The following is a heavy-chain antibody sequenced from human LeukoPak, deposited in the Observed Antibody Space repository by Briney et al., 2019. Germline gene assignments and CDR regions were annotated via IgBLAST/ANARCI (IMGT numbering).Heavy chain of an antibody. J-gene: IGHJ3*02. CDR3: ARYPWFGDRDNAFDI. D-gene: IGHD3-10*01. CDR2: ISGSGGST. Sequence: GGSLRLSCAASGFTVSSNYMSWVRQAPGKGLEWVSAISGSGGSTYYADSVKGRFTISRDNAKNSLYLQMNSLRAEDTAVYYCARYPWFGDRDNAFDIWGQGTMVTVSS. V-gene: IGHV3-21*01. CDR1: GFTVSSNY.